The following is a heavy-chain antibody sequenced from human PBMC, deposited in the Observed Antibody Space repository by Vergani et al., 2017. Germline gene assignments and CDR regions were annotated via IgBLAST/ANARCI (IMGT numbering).Heavy chain of an antibody. V-gene: IGHV3-48*01. J-gene: IGHJ2*01. CDR2: ISSGRSTI. CDR3: ARTRQDCGADGDCYSDWCFNL. Sequence: EVELVESGGGLVRPGGSLRLSCAGSGFTFTPYSMSWVRQSPGKGLEWVSYISSGRSTIHYADSVKGRFTISRDNAKNSLYLQMNSLGAEDTAAYYCARTRQDCGADGDCYSDWCFNLWGRGTLVTVSS. CDR1: GFTFTPYS. D-gene: IGHD2-21*02.